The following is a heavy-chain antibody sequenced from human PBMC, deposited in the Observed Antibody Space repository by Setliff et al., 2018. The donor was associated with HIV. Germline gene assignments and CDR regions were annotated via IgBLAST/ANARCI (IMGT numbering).Heavy chain of an antibody. J-gene: IGHJ5*02. D-gene: IGHD3-22*01. CDR3: ASRIYYYDSSRVLREEGFDP. CDR1: GGSISSSNW. CDR2: IYHSGST. V-gene: IGHV4-4*02. Sequence: SETLSLTCAVSGGSISSSNWWSWVRQPPGKGLEWIGEIYHSGSTNYNPSLKSRVTISLDTSNNQFSLKLNSVTAADTAVYYCASRIYYYDSSRVLREEGFDPWGQGTLVTVSS.